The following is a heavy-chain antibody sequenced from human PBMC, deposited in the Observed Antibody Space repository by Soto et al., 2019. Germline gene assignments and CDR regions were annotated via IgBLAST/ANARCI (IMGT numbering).Heavy chain of an antibody. Sequence: SGPTLVNPTHTLTLTFTFSGFSLSTSGMRVSWIRQPPGKALEWLARIDWDDDKFYSTSLKTRLTISKDTSKNQVVLTMTKMETVDKATYEWARKLDVAGTHFDYWGQATLV. V-gene: IGHV2-70*04. D-gene: IGHD6-19*01. CDR3: ARKLDVAGTHFDY. CDR1: GFSLSTSGMR. J-gene: IGHJ4*02. CDR2: IDWDDDK.